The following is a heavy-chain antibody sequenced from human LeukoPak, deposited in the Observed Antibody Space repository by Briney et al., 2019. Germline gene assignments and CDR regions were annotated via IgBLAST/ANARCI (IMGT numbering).Heavy chain of an antibody. V-gene: IGHV3-23*01. CDR2: ISGSGGTT. CDR3: ATGLEVTTSQGAFDI. CDR1: GFTFSTYA. D-gene: IGHD4-17*01. J-gene: IGHJ3*02. Sequence: GGSLRLSCAASGFTFSTYAMSWVRQAPGKGLEWVSAISGSGGTTYYADSVKGRFTISRDNAKNSLYLQMNSLRAEDTAVYYCATGLEVTTSQGAFDIWGQGTMVTVSS.